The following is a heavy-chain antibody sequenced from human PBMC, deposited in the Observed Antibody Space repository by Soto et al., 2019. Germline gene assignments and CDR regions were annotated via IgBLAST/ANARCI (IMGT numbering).Heavy chain of an antibody. V-gene: IGHV3-30*18. CDR1: GFTFSSYG. D-gene: IGHD6-13*01. CDR3: AKDWGSSWYYYGRDV. CDR2: ISYDGSNK. Sequence: QVQLVESGGGVVQPGRSLRLSCAASGFTFSSYGMHWVRQAPGKGLEWVAVISYDGSNKYYADSVKGRFTISRDNSKNTLYLQMNSLRAEDTAVYYCAKDWGSSWYYYGRDVWGQGTTVTVSS. J-gene: IGHJ6*02.